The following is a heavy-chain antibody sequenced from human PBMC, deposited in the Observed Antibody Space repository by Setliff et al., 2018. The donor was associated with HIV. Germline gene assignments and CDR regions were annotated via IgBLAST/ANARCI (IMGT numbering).Heavy chain of an antibody. D-gene: IGHD2-15*01. CDR3: ARAGGFCNAATCLRGYDAFDI. CDR2: ISGFNGNT. CDR1: GYFFNNYG. J-gene: IGHJ3*02. V-gene: IGHV1-18*01. Sequence: ASVKVSCKASGYFFNNYGIAWVRQAPGQGLEWMGWISGFNGNTNYAQILQGRVTVTTGTSTSTAYMELRSLRSDDTAVYYCARAGGFCNAATCLRGYDAFDIWGQGTTVTVSS.